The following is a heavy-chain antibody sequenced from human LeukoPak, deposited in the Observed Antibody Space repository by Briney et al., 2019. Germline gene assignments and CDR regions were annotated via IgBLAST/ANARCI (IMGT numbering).Heavy chain of an antibody. CDR2: ISSSGGST. Sequence: GGSLRLSCAASGFIFSSYAMSWVRQAPGKGLEWVSAISSSGGSTYYADSVKGRFTISRDNSKNTLYLQMNSLRAEDTAVYYCAKCPLLWYFDLWGRGTLVTVSS. CDR1: GFIFSSYA. J-gene: IGHJ2*01. D-gene: IGHD1-26*01. CDR3: AKCPLLWYFDL. V-gene: IGHV3-23*01.